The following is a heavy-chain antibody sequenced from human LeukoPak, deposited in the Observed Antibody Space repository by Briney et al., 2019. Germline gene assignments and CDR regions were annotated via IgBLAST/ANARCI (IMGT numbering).Heavy chain of an antibody. CDR1: GFTFSSYG. V-gene: IGHV3-30*18. J-gene: IGHJ4*02. Sequence: GGSLRLSCAASGFTFSSYGMHWVRQAPGKGLEWVAVISYDGSNKYYADSVKGRFTISRDNSKNTLYLQMNSLRAEDTAVYYCAKGGLGVGARGQYFDYWGQGTLVTVSS. D-gene: IGHD1-26*01. CDR2: ISYDGSNK. CDR3: AKGGLGVGARGQYFDY.